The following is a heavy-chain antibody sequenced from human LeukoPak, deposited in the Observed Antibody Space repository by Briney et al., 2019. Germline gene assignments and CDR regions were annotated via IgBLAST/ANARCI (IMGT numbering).Heavy chain of an antibody. V-gene: IGHV1-2*02. Sequence: ASVKVSCKASGYTFTGYYMHWVRQAPGQGLEWMGWINPNSGGTNYAQKFQGRVTMTRDTSISTAYMELSRLRSDDTAVYYCARGPHPMVRGVRRPGWFDPWGPGTLVTVSS. CDR1: GYTFTGYY. D-gene: IGHD3-10*01. J-gene: IGHJ5*02. CDR2: INPNSGGT. CDR3: ARGPHPMVRGVRRPGWFDP.